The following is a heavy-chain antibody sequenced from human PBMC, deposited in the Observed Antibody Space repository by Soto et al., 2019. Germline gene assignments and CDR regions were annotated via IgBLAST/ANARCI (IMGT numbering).Heavy chain of an antibody. CDR2: ISGPGERP. V-gene: IGHV3-23*01. CDR1: GFTFSNFA. D-gene: IGHD3-10*01. Sequence: EVQLLESGGGLVQPGGSLRLSCAASGFTFSNFAMSWVRQAPGKGLEWVSAISGPGERPYYADSVRGRFTISRDNSENTVSLQMNSLRPEDTAVYFCLKRLMYSYGSGPYDAWGQGTLVTVSS. J-gene: IGHJ5*02. CDR3: LKRLMYSYGSGPYDA.